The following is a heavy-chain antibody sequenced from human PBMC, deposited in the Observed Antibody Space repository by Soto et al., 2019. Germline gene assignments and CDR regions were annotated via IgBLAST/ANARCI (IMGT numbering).Heavy chain of an antibody. Sequence: GASVKVSCKASGYTFTTYDTNWVRQATGQGLEWMGRMNPKSGNTDYAQKFQGRVTMTRNTSISTAYMEVSSLRSEDTAVYYCARGPYYYYYMDVWGKGTTVTVSS. CDR1: GYTFTTYD. CDR3: ARGPYYYYYMDV. V-gene: IGHV1-8*01. CDR2: MNPKSGNT. J-gene: IGHJ6*03.